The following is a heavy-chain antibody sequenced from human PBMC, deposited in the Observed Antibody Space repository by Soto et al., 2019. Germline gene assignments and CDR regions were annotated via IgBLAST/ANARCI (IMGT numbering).Heavy chain of an antibody. CDR1: GGTFSRYT. CDR2: IIPILDIP. CDR3: ARHFTGVLVLGASPPGGDNYGWDV. D-gene: IGHD2-15*01. Sequence: QVQLVQSGAEVKKPGSSVKVSCKASGGTFSRYTISWVRQAPGQGLEWMGRIIPILDIPNYAQNFQGRVTITPAKSTRTAYMELSSLRSDDTAVYYCARHFTGVLVLGASPPGGDNYGWDVWGQGTTVTVSS. V-gene: IGHV1-69*02. J-gene: IGHJ6*02.